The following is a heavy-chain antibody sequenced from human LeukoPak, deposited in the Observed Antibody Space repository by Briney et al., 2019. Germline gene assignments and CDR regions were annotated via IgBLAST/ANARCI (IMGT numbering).Heavy chain of an antibody. CDR3: ARDSAWVDSGYDEYFDY. V-gene: IGHV1-24*01. J-gene: IGHJ4*02. Sequence: ASVKVSCKVSGYTLTELSMHWVRQAPGKGLEWMGGFDPEDGETIYAQKFQGRVTMTEDTSTDTAYMELSRLRSDDTAVYYCARDSAWVDSGYDEYFDYWGQGTLVTVSS. D-gene: IGHD5-12*01. CDR2: FDPEDGET. CDR1: GYTLTELS.